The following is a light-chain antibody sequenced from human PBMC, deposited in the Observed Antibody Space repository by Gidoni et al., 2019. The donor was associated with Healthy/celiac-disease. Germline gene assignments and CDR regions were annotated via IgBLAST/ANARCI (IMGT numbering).Light chain of an antibody. V-gene: IGLV2-11*01. CDR1: SSDVGGYNY. Sequence: QSALTQPRSVSGSPGPSVTISCTGTSSDVGGYNYVSWYQQHPGKAPKLMIYDVSKRPAGVPDRFSGSKSGNTASLTSSGLQAEDEADYYCCSYAGSYTLVFGTGTKVTVL. J-gene: IGLJ1*01. CDR3: CSYAGSYTLV. CDR2: DVS.